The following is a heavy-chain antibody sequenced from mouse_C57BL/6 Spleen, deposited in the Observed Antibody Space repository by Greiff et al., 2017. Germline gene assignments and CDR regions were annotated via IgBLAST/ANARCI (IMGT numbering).Heavy chain of an antibody. CDR2: IRSKSSHYAT. Sequence: GGGLVQPKGSLKLSCAASGFTFNTSAMHWVRQAPGKGLEWVARIRSKSSHYATYYADSVKDRFTISRDDSQSMLYLQMNILKTEDTAMYYCVRGLSTACDYWGQGTTLTVSS. D-gene: IGHD2-1*01. J-gene: IGHJ2*01. V-gene: IGHV10-3*01. CDR1: GFTFNTSA. CDR3: VRGLSTACDY.